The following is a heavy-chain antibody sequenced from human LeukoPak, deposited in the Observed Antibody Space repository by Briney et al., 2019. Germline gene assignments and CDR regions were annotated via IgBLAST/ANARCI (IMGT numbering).Heavy chain of an antibody. CDR2: IYTSGST. V-gene: IGHV4-4*07. CDR1: GGSISSYY. Sequence: SETLSLTCTVSGGSISSYYWSWIRQPAGKGLEWIGRIYTSGSTNYNPSLKSRVTMSVDTSKNQFSLKLSSVTAADTAVYYCARSFGMATIVAEIFDYWGQGTLVTVSS. D-gene: IGHD5-24*01. CDR3: ARSFGMATIVAEIFDY. J-gene: IGHJ4*02.